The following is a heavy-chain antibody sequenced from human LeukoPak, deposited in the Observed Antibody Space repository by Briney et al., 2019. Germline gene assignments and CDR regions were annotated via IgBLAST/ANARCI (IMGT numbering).Heavy chain of an antibody. CDR3: AKDQRHYYDSSGFLTPDY. J-gene: IGHJ4*02. CDR2: ISYDGSKK. CDR1: EFTYRNYG. D-gene: IGHD3-22*01. Sequence: GGSLRLSCAGSEFTYRNYGMQWVRQAPGKGLEWVAVISYDGSKKYYADSVKGRFTISRDNSENMLYLQMNSVRAEDTAVFYCAKDQRHYYDSSGFLTPDYWGQGTLVTVSS. V-gene: IGHV3-30*18.